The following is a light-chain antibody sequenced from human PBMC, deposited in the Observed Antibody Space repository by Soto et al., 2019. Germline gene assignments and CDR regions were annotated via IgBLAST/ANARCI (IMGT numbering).Light chain of an antibody. V-gene: IGKV1-5*03. CDR2: KAS. J-gene: IGKJ1*01. CDR3: QQYNGFSWT. Sequence: DIQMTQSPSTLSASVGDRVTITCRASQSVDTWLAWVQQKPGKAPKVLIYKASNLETGVPSRFSGSGSGTEFTLTISSLQPDDFATYYCQQYNGFSWTFGQGTKVDI. CDR1: QSVDTW.